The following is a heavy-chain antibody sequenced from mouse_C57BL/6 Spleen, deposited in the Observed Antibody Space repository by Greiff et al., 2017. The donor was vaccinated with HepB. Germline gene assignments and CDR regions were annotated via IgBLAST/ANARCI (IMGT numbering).Heavy chain of an antibody. D-gene: IGHD1-1*01. V-gene: IGHV1-52*01. CDR1: GYTFTSYW. CDR3: ARTSTLVDWYFGV. CDR2: IDPSDSET. J-gene: IGHJ1*03. Sequence: QVQLQQPGAELVRPGSSVKLSCKASGYTFTSYWMHWVKQRPIQGLEWIGNIDPSDSETHYNQKFKDKATLTVDKSSSTAYMQLCSLTSEDSAVYYCARTSTLVDWYFGVWGTVATVTVSS.